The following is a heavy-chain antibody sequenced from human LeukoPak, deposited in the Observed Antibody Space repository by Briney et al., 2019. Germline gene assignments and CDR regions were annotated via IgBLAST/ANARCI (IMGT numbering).Heavy chain of an antibody. CDR1: GFTFSSYA. J-gene: IGHJ4*02. CDR2: IRSKANSYAT. V-gene: IGHV3-73*01. D-gene: IGHD3-16*02. CDR3: TRTYYDYVWGSYRMPYYFDY. Sequence: PGGSLRLSCAASGFTFSSYAMSWVRQASGKGLEWVGRIRSKANSYATAYAASVKGRFTISRDDSKNTAYLQMNSLKTEDTAVYYCTRTYYDYVWGSYRMPYYFDYWGQGTLVTVSS.